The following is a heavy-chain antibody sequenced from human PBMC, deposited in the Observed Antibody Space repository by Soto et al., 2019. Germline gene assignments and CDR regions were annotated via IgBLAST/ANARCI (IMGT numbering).Heavy chain of an antibody. Sequence: LSLTCTVSGGSVSGYYWGWIRQPPGRGLEYIGHIHYSGSTNYNPSLKSRVTMSVDASRNQFSLRLNSVTAADTAVYFCARHYNSGSYPLDCWGQGTLVTVSS. CDR2: IHYSGST. CDR1: GGSVSGYY. D-gene: IGHD3-10*01. CDR3: ARHYNSGSYPLDC. V-gene: IGHV4-59*08. J-gene: IGHJ4*02.